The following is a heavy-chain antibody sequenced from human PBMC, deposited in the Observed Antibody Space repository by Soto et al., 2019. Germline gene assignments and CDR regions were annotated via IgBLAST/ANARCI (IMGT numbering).Heavy chain of an antibody. J-gene: IGHJ4*02. CDR3: ASTWGSTNDY. CDR2: VYYRGRT. CDR1: GGSLSSYY. Sequence: QVQLQESGPGLVKPSVTLSLTCVVSGGSLSSYYWSWIRQPPGKGLEWIGYVYYRGRTNYNPSLKSRVTISVDTSKNQFSLKLSSVTAADTAVYYCASTWGSTNDYWGRGTLVTVSS. D-gene: IGHD3-16*01. V-gene: IGHV4-59*01.